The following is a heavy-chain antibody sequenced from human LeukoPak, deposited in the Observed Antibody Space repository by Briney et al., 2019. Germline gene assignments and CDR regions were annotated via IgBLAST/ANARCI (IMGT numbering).Heavy chain of an antibody. CDR1: GGSISSGSYY. D-gene: IGHD2-2*02. V-gene: IGHV4-61*02. CDR2: IYTSGST. J-gene: IGHJ4*02. Sequence: SQTLSLTCTVSGGSISSGSYYWSWIRQPAGKGLEWIGRIYTSGSTNYNPSLKSRVTISVDTSKNQFSLKLSSVTAADTAVYYCARRAVPAAICYYFDYWGQGTLVTVSS. CDR3: ARRAVPAAICYYFDY.